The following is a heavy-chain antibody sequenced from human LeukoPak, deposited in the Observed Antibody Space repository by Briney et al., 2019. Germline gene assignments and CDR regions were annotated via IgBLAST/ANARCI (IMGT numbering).Heavy chain of an antibody. Sequence: PSETLSLTCAVYGGSFSGYYWSWLRQPPGKGLEWIGEINHSGSTNYNPSLKSRVTISVDTSKNQFSLKLSSVTAADTAVYYCARHGHYYDSSGYYRKGAFDIWGQGTMVTVSS. CDR2: INHSGST. V-gene: IGHV4-34*01. CDR1: GGSFSGYY. CDR3: ARHGHYYDSSGYYRKGAFDI. D-gene: IGHD3-22*01. J-gene: IGHJ3*02.